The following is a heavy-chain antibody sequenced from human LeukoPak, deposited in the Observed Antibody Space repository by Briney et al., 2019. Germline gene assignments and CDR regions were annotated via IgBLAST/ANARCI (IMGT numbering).Heavy chain of an antibody. CDR3: ARTIMPRGVLGAFNV. D-gene: IGHD3-10*01. CDR1: GFTVNSNY. V-gene: IGHV3-66*01. CDR2: IYSGGAT. J-gene: IGHJ3*01. Sequence: PGGSLRLSCAASGFTVNSNYLNWVRQAPGKGLEWVSIIYSGGATYYADAVRGRFTISRDNSRNTVCLQMNSLRAEDTAVYYCARTIMPRGVLGAFNVWGQGTMVTVSS.